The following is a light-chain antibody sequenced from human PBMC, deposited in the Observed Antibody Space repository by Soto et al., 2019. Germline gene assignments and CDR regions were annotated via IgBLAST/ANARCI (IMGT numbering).Light chain of an antibody. CDR1: QDIGNF. CDR3: LQTSTFPRT. J-gene: IGKJ1*01. CDR2: GAS. V-gene: IGKV1-12*01. Sequence: DIQITQSPSSVSASARDRFTISSRPSQDIGNFLDWYQQTPGKAPRLLIHGASSLSREIPSRFSGGGTGTHFTLTISGLQPEDLATYFCLQTSTFPRTFGQGTKVDI.